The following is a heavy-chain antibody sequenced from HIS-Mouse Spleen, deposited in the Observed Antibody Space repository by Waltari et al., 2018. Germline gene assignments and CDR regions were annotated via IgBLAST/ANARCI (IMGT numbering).Heavy chain of an antibody. CDR3: AKASSGWLDY. Sequence: QVQLVESGGGVVQPGRSLRLSCAASGFTFSSYGMHWVRPAPGKGLEWVAVRSYDGSNKYYADSVKGRFTISRDNSKNTLYLQMNSLRAEDTAVYYCAKASSGWLDYWGQGTLVTVSS. V-gene: IGHV3-30*18. J-gene: IGHJ4*02. CDR2: RSYDGSNK. CDR1: GFTFSSYG. D-gene: IGHD6-19*01.